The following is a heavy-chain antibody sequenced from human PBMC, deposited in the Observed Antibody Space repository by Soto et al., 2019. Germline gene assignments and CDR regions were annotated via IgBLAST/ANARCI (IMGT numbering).Heavy chain of an antibody. V-gene: IGHV1-18*01. CDR2: INTYNGMT. D-gene: IGHD5-12*01. J-gene: IGHJ4*02. CDR3: ANSPRGEMATD. CDR1: GYTFINYH. Sequence: QVQLVQSGGEVKKPGASVTVSCKASGYTFINYHITWVRQAPGQGLEWMAWINTYNGMTDYAQRFQGRVTMTRDTSTSTAYMELRNVGSDDTAVYFCANSPRGEMATDWGQGSLVTVSS.